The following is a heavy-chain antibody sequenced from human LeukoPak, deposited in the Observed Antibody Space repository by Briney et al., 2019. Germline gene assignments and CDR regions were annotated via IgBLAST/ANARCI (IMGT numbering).Heavy chain of an antibody. J-gene: IGHJ5*02. V-gene: IGHV3-33*01. CDR3: ARGDTAMALDP. Sequence: GGSLRLSCAASGFTFSSYGMHWVRQAPGKGLEWVAVIWYDGSNKYYADSVKGRFTISRDNSKNTPYLQMNSLRAEDTAVYYRARGDTAMALDPWGQGTLVTVSS. D-gene: IGHD5-18*01. CDR1: GFTFSSYG. CDR2: IWYDGSNK.